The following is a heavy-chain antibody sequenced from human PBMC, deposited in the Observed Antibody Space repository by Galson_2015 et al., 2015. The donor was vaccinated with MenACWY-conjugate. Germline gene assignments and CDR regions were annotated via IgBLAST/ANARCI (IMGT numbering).Heavy chain of an antibody. Sequence: AVKVSCKASGYTFTNYAMHWGRQAPGQRLEWMGWINAGNGNTKYSQKFQGRVTITSDTSASTAYMELSSLRSEDTAVYYCAREIVVAPAASWGDYYYGMDVWGQGTTVTVSS. V-gene: IGHV1-3*01. CDR3: AREIVVAPAASWGDYYYGMDV. CDR2: INAGNGNT. J-gene: IGHJ6*02. D-gene: IGHD2-2*01. CDR1: GYTFTNYA.